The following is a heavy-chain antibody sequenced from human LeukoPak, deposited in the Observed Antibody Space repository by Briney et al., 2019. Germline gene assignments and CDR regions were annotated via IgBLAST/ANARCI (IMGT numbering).Heavy chain of an antibody. V-gene: IGHV4-34*01. CDR3: ARGHISIDPQIVWTGYYRTGWFDP. J-gene: IGHJ5*02. CDR1: GASFSDYR. CDR2: VNHHGRT. Sequence: PSETLSLTCAVYGASFSDYRWSWIRQPPGKGLQWVGEVNHHGRTDYSPSLTSRVTISVDTSKSQFYLRLTSVTAADTAVYFCARGHISIDPQIVWTGYYRTGWFDPWGQGTLVTVSS. D-gene: IGHD3/OR15-3a*01.